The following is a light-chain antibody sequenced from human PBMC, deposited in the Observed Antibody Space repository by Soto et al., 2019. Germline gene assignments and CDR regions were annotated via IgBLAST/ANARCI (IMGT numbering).Light chain of an antibody. CDR3: QQLHGYPIT. J-gene: IGKJ5*01. V-gene: IGKV1-9*01. Sequence: ASVGDRVTITCRASQGIDTSLAWYQQKPGKAPKLLIYAASNFQSGVPSRFSGSGSGTHFTLTISSLQPEDFATYYCQQLHGYPITFGQGTRLEIK. CDR2: AAS. CDR1: QGIDTS.